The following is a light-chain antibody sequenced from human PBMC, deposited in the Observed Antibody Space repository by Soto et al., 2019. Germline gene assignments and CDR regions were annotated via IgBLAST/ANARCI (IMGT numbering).Light chain of an antibody. CDR3: QQRSNWPLYT. CDR2: DAS. J-gene: IGKJ2*01. CDR1: QSVSSY. V-gene: IGKV3-11*01. Sequence: ELVLTQSPATLSLSPGERDTLSCRASQSVSSYLAWYQQKPGQAPRLLIYDASNRATGIPARFSGSGSGTDFTLTISSLEPEDFAVYYCQQRSNWPLYTFGQGTKLEIK.